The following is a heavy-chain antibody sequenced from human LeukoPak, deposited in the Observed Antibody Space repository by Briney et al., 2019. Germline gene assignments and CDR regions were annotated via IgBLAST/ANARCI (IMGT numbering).Heavy chain of an antibody. CDR3: AREFSAFYFDY. CDR1: GYTFTGYY. Sequence: ASVKVSCKASGYTFTGYYMHWVRQAPGQGLEWMGWINPKSGGTNYAQKFQGRVTMTRDTSTSTVYMELSSLRSEDTAVYYCAREFSAFYFDYWGQGTLVTVSS. V-gene: IGHV1-2*02. J-gene: IGHJ4*02. CDR2: INPKSGGT.